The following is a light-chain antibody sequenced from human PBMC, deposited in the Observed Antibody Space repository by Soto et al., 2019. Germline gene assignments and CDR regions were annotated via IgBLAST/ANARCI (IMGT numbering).Light chain of an antibody. J-gene: IGKJ1*01. V-gene: IGKV1-39*01. CDR1: QSISSY. CDR3: QQSYSTPRT. Sequence: DIQMTQSPSSLSASVGDRVTITCRASQSISSYLNWYQQKPGKAPKLLIYAASSLQSGVPSRFSGSGAGTDFTLTSSSLQPEEFANYYCQQSYSTPRTFGQGNKVDIK. CDR2: AAS.